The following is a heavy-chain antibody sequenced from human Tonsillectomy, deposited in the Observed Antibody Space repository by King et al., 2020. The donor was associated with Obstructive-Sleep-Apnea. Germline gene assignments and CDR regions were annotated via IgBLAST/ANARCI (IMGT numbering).Heavy chain of an antibody. Sequence: VQLVESGGGVVQPGRSLRLSCEASGFTFSSYGMHWVRQAPGKGLEWVSFIRYDGNIKYYAGSVKGRFTISRDNPKNTLYLQMDDLRTEDTAVYYCAKDAAITGTLDYWGQGILVTVSS. CDR3: AKDAAITGTLDY. CDR2: IRYDGNIK. J-gene: IGHJ4*02. CDR1: GFTFSSYG. D-gene: IGHD1-7*01. V-gene: IGHV3-30*02.